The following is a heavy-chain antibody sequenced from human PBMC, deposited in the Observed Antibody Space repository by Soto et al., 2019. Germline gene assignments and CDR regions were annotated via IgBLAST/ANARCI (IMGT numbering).Heavy chain of an antibody. D-gene: IGHD2-21*02. CDR2: ISYDGSNK. CDR1: GFTFSSYA. CDR3: ARTPLAYCGGDCYSEFHY. Sequence: QVQLVESGGGVVQPGRSLRLSCAASGFTFSSYAMHWVGQAPGKGLEWVAVISYDGSNKYYADSVKGRFTISRDNSTNTLYLQMNSLSAEDTAVYYCARTPLAYCGGDCYSEFHYWGQGTLVTVSS. V-gene: IGHV3-30-3*01. J-gene: IGHJ4*02.